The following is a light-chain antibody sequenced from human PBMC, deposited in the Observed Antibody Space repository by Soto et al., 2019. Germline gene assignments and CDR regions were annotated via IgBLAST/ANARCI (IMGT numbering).Light chain of an antibody. V-gene: IGKV3-20*01. CDR2: GAP. J-gene: IGKJ1*01. CDR3: QQSYSTPRT. Sequence: EIVLTQSPGALSLSPGRRSTLSCSRSQSVSNNYLAWYQQKPGQAPRLLIYGAPNRATGIPDRFSGSGSGTDFTLTISSLQPEDFATYYCQQSYSTPRTFGQGTKVDIK. CDR1: QSVSNNY.